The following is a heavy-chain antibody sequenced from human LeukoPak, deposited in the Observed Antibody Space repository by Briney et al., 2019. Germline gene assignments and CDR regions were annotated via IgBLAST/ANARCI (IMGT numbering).Heavy chain of an antibody. CDR1: GYTFTGHY. D-gene: IGHD5-18*01. Sequence: SVRLSCKASGYTFTGHYMHWVRQAPGQGLEWMGWINPNSGGTNYAQNFQGRVTMTRDTSISSAYMELSSLRSDDTAVYYCARDKDTAMVGDYWGQGTLLTVSS. J-gene: IGHJ4*02. CDR2: INPNSGGT. CDR3: ARDKDTAMVGDY. V-gene: IGHV1-2*02.